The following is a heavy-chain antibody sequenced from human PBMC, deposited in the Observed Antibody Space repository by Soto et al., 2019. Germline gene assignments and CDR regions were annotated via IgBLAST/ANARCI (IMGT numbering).Heavy chain of an antibody. CDR3: TLYSSGWSYGMDV. D-gene: IGHD6-19*01. Sequence: GGSLRLSCTASGFTFGDYAMSWFRQAPGKGLEWVGFIRSKAYGGTTEYAASVKGRFTISRDDSKSIAYLQMNSLKTEDTAVYYPTLYSSGWSYGMDVWGQGTTVTSP. CDR1: GFTFGDYA. J-gene: IGHJ6*02. V-gene: IGHV3-49*03. CDR2: IRSKAYGGTT.